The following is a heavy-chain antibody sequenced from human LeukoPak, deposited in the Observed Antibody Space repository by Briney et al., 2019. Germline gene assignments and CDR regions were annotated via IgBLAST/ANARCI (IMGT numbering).Heavy chain of an antibody. CDR3: ARGRRDYDILTGYYPRQFYYYYGMDV. Sequence: PSETLSLTCAVYGGSFSGYYWGWIRQPPGKGLEWIGSIYYSGSTYYNPSLKSRVTISVDTSKNQFSLKLSSVTAADTAVYYCARGRRDYDILTGYYPRQFYYYYGMDVWGQGTTVTVSS. J-gene: IGHJ6*02. CDR2: IYYSGST. CDR1: GGSFSGYY. V-gene: IGHV4-34*01. D-gene: IGHD3-9*01.